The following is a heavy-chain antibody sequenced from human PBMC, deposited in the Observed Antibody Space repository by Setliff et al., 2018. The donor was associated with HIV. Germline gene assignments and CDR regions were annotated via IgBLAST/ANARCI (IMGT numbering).Heavy chain of an antibody. D-gene: IGHD2-2*01. CDR3: AKEDQRVTSVDY. CDR2: IRLDGSDK. V-gene: IGHV3-30*02. J-gene: IGHJ4*02. Sequence: PGGSLRLSCAASGFTFRNHGMHWVRQAPGKGLEWVAFIRLDGSDKFYADSVKGRFTISRDNSKNTLFLQMNSLRSEDTAVYYCAKEDQRVTSVDYWGQGTPVTVSS. CDR1: GFTFRNHG.